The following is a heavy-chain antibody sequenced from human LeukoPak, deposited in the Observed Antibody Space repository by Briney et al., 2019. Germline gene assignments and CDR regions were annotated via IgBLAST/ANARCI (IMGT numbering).Heavy chain of an antibody. J-gene: IGHJ3*02. CDR1: GGSISSYY. Sequence: PSETLSLTCTVSGGSISSYYWSWIRQPPGKGLEWIGYIYYSGSTNYNPSLKSRVTISVDTSKNQFSLKLSSVTAADTAVYYCARERYSGGWYHYLRDAFDIWGQGTMVTVSS. CDR3: ARERYSGGWYHYLRDAFDI. V-gene: IGHV4-59*01. D-gene: IGHD6-19*01. CDR2: IYYSGST.